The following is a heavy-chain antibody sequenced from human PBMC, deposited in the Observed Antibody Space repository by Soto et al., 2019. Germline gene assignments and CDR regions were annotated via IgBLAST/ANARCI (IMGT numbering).Heavy chain of an antibody. CDR3: SSTFTTRYFDN. J-gene: IGHJ4*02. CDR2: IRSKAYGVTT. CDR1: GFTFGDCA. Sequence: GGSLRLSCTASGFTFGDCAVSWFRQAPGKGLEWVGFIRSKAYGVTTQYAASVKGRFTISRDDSKSIAYLQMNSLKTEDTAVYYCSSTFTTRYFDNWGQGTLVTVSS. D-gene: IGHD4-17*01. V-gene: IGHV3-49*03.